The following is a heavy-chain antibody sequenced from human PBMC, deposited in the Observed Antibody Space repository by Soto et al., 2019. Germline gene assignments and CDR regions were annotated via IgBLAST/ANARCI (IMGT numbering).Heavy chain of an antibody. J-gene: IGHJ4*02. CDR3: ARVSDY. V-gene: IGHV4-30-2*01. CDR2: MYHSGST. Sequence: QLQLQESGSGLVKPSQTLSLTCAVSGGSISSGGYSWSWIRQPPGKGLEWIGYMYHSGSTYYNPSVKCRDTIAIARAKKQFSLKPSSVTAADTAVYCRARVSDYWGQAILVTVSS. CDR1: GGSISSGGYS.